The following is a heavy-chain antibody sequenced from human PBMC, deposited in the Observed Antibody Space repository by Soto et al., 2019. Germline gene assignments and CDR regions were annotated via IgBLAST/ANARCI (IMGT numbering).Heavy chain of an antibody. CDR3: AHRRWDCSSTSCYSHFDY. D-gene: IGHD2-2*01. Sequence: SGPTLVNPRQTLTLTCTFSGFSLSTSGVGVGWIRQPPGKALEWLALIYWDDDKRYSPSLKSRLTITKDTSRNQVVLTMTNVDPVDTATYYCAHRRWDCSSTSCYSHFDYWGQGTLVTVSS. J-gene: IGHJ4*02. CDR2: IYWDDDK. CDR1: GFSLSTSGVG. V-gene: IGHV2-5*02.